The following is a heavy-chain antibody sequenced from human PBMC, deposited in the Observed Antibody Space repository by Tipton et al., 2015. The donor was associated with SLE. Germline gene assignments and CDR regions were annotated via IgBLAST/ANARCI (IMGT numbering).Heavy chain of an antibody. CDR2: IYYTGST. CDR1: GVSLTSSVYY. V-gene: IGHV4-39*01. D-gene: IGHD2-21*01. CDR3: VRQRLWSDY. Sequence: TLSLTCTVSGVSLTSSVYYWGWIRQPPGKGLEWIGNIYYTGSTYYNPSLRSRVTISIDASKSHFSLKLTSVTATDTAVYYCVRQRLWSDYWGQGNLVTVSS. J-gene: IGHJ4*02.